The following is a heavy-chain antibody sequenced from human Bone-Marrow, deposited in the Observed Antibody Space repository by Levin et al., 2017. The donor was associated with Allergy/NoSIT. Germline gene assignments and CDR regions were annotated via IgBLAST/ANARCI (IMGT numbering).Heavy chain of an antibody. CDR1: GGSITTDDDY. CDR3: ARKYGGEGGWFDP. D-gene: IGHD2-21*01. Sequence: LRLSCTVSGGSITTDDDYWSWIRQPPGKGLEWIGYIDYSGGTYFKSSLESRVFISLDTSKNQFSLHLTSVAAADTAVYYCARKYGGEGGWFDPWGQGTLVTVSS. J-gene: IGHJ5*02. CDR2: IDYSGGT. V-gene: IGHV4-30-4*01.